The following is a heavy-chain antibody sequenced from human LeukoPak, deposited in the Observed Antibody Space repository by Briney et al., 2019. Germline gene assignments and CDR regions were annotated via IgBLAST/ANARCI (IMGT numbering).Heavy chain of an antibody. CDR2: LYPGVST. CDR3: ARFKFYDSTGYTPGHYMDV. D-gene: IGHD3-22*01. CDR1: GGPIYSYY. V-gene: IGHV4-4*07. J-gene: IGHJ6*03. Sequence: SETLSLTCTVSGGPIYSYYWSWIRQTAGKGLEWIGRLYPGVSTDNNPSLKSRVTMSVDTSKNQFVLKLGAVTAADTAVYYCARFKFYDSTGYTPGHYMDVWGKGTTVTVSS.